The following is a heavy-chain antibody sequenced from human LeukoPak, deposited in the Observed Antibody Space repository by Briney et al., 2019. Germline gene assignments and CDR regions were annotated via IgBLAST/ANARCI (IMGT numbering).Heavy chain of an antibody. CDR2: ISSDGSNK. CDR3: ARSLYSGSYYPLDY. D-gene: IGHD1-26*01. J-gene: IGHJ4*02. Sequence: SCKVSGYTLTELSMHWVRQAPGKGLEWVAVISSDGSNKYYANSVKGRFTISRDNSKNTLYLQMNSLRAEDTAVYYCARSLYSGSYYPLDYWGQGTLVTVSS. CDR1: GYTLTELS. V-gene: IGHV3-30-3*01.